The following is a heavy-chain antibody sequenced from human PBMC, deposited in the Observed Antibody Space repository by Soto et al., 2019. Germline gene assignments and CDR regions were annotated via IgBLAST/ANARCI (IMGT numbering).Heavy chain of an antibody. CDR1: GYIFINYG. Sequence: ASVKVSCKASGYIFINYGITWVRQAPGQGLEWMGWISGYNGNTKYADKLQGRVTMTTDTSTTTAYMELRSLRSDDTAVYYCARDEVPAANWLDRWGQGTLVTVSS. J-gene: IGHJ5*02. V-gene: IGHV1-18*01. D-gene: IGHD2-2*01. CDR3: ARDEVPAANWLDR. CDR2: ISGYNGNT.